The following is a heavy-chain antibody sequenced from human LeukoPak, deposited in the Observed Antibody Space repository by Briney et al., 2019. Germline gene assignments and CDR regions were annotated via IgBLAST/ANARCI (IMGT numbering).Heavy chain of an antibody. Sequence: SETLSLTCTVSGGSISSYYWSWIRQPPGKGLEWIAYIYYSGSTNYNPSLKSRVTISVDTSKNQFSLKLSSVTAADTALYYCARAVGYYGSGSSGEEWFDPWGQGTLVTVSS. D-gene: IGHD3-10*01. CDR1: GGSISSYY. V-gene: IGHV4-59*08. CDR3: ARAVGYYGSGSSGEEWFDP. CDR2: IYYSGST. J-gene: IGHJ5*02.